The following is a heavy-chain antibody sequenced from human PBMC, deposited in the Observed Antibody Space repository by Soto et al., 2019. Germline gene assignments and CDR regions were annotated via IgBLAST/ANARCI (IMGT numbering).Heavy chain of an antibody. D-gene: IGHD1-1*01. V-gene: IGHV4-61*01. CDR2: IYYTGNT. CDR1: GGSVSSGSYF. Sequence: SETLSLTCTVSGGSVSSGSYFWSWLRQPPGKRLEWLGYIYYTGNTNYNPYLKSRVTMSLDTSKNQFSLRLSSVTAADGAVYYCARDRAGTTASYNGMDVWGRGSTVTVSS. J-gene: IGHJ6*02. CDR3: ARDRAGTTASYNGMDV.